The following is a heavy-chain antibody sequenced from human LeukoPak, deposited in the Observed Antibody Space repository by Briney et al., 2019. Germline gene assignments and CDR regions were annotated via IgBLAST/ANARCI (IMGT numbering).Heavy chain of an antibody. CDR2: IYYSGSA. V-gene: IGHV4-59*01. CDR3: ARGGSNFAD. Sequence: PSETLSLTCTVSGGSISSYYWSWIRQPPGKGLEWIAYIYYSGSANYNPSPKSRVTISVDTSKNQFSLKLSSVTAADTAVYYCARGGSNFADWGQGTLVTVSS. J-gene: IGHJ4*02. CDR1: GGSISSYY. D-gene: IGHD1-26*01.